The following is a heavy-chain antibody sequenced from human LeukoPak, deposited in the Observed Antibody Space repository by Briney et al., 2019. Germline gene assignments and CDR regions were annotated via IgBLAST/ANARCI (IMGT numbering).Heavy chain of an antibody. J-gene: IGHJ6*03. V-gene: IGHV1-2*02. CDR1: GYTFTGYY. D-gene: IGHD1/OR15-1a*01. CDR3: ARDGTPASDMDV. Sequence: SVKVSCKASGYTFTGYYMHWVRQAPGQGLEWMGGINPNSGGTHYAKELQGRVTMTRDTSISTAYMGLSRLRSDDTAVYYCARDGTPASDMDVWGKGTTVTVSS. CDR2: INPNSGGT.